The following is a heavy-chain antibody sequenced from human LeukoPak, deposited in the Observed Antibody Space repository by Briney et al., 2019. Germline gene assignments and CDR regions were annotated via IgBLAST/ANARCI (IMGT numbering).Heavy chain of an antibody. D-gene: IGHD1-26*01. CDR1: GFTFSRYA. CDR2: ISVSGGST. J-gene: IGHJ6*02. CDR3: AKSYSGSYYGMDV. V-gene: IGHV3-23*01. Sequence: GGSLTLSCAASGFTFSRYAMSWVRQAPGKGLEWISAISVSGGSTYYADSVKGRFTISRDNSKNTLSLQMNSLRADDTAVYYCAKSYSGSYYGMDVRGQGTTVTVSS.